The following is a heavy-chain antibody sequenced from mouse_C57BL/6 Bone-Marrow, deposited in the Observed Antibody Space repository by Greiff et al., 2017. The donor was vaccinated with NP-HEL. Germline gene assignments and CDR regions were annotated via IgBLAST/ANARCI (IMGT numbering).Heavy chain of an antibody. V-gene: IGHV5-17*01. D-gene: IGHD5-5*01. Sequence: DVHLVESGGGLVKPGGSLKLSCAASGFTFSDYGMHWVRQAPEKGLEWVAYISSGSSTIYYADTVKGRFTISRDNAKNTLFLQMTSLRSEDTAMYYCARKAYLYAMDYWGQGTSVTVSS. CDR1: GFTFSDYG. CDR3: ARKAYLYAMDY. CDR2: ISSGSSTI. J-gene: IGHJ4*01.